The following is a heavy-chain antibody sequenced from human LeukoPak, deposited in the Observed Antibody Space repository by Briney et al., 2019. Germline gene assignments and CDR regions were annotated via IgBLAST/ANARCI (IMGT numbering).Heavy chain of an antibody. CDR3: AREGGDLGAHHV. D-gene: IGHD3-10*01. J-gene: IGHJ3*01. V-gene: IGHV3-30*04. CDR1: GLYFDSHA. Sequence: PGRSLRLSCAASGLYFDSHAMHWVRQAPGKGLEWVAFISYTGGNEYYADPVKGRFTISRDNSKNTLYLQMNSLRSEDAAVYFCAREGGDLGAHHVWGQGTVVTVSS. CDR2: ISYTGGNE.